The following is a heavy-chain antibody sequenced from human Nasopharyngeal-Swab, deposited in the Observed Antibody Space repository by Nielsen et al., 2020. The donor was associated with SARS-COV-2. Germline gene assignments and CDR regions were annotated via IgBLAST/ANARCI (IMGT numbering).Heavy chain of an antibody. Sequence: GGSLRLSCAVSGFTFTTTWIQWVRQAPGKGLAWVSIINYDGTITRYADSVKGRFTVSRDNARNTVYLHMNSLEPEDTAVYFCTNGPTATTSQWFDYWGQGTLVTVSS. D-gene: IGHD2-2*01. V-gene: IGHV3-74*01. CDR2: INYDGTIT. CDR3: TNGPTATTSQWFDY. CDR1: GFTFTTTW. J-gene: IGHJ4*02.